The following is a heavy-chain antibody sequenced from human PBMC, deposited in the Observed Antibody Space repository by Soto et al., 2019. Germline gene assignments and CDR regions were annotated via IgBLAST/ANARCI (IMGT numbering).Heavy chain of an antibody. CDR3: ARSPSGWDDWYFDL. D-gene: IGHD6-19*01. CDR1: GFTFSSYG. V-gene: IGHV3-33*01. Sequence: QEQLVESGGGVVQPGRSLRLSCAASGFTFSSYGMHWVRQAPGKGMEWVAVIWYDGSNKYYVESVKGRFTISRDNSKNTLDLHMNSRRAEDRAVYCCARSPSGWDDWYFDLWGRGTLVTVSS. J-gene: IGHJ2*01. CDR2: IWYDGSNK.